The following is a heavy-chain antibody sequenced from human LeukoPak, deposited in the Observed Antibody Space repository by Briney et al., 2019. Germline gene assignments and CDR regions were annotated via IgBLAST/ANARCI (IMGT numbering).Heavy chain of an antibody. CDR3: AKGPRGVTNDAFDI. V-gene: IGHV3-23*01. CDR1: GFTFRTYA. Sequence: PGGSLRLSCAASGFTFRTYAMSWVRQTPGKGLDWVSVTSGSGGSTYYADSVKGRFTISRDNSRNTLYLQMNSLRVEDTAVYYCAKGPRGVTNDAFDIWGQGTMVTVSS. D-gene: IGHD4-17*01. J-gene: IGHJ3*02. CDR2: TSGSGGST.